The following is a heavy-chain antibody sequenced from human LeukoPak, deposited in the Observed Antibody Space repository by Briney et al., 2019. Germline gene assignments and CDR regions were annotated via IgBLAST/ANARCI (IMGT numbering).Heavy chain of an antibody. CDR2: IRYDGRSK. CDR3: ARGADGVSSNSRGWFDP. D-gene: IGHD2-15*01. V-gene: IGHV3-30*02. J-gene: IGHJ5*02. CDR1: GFTFSNYG. Sequence: PGGSLGLSCAASGFTFSNYGMHWVRQVPGKGLEWVAFIRYDGRSKYYADSVKGRFTISRDNARNSLYLQMNTLRAEDTAVYSCARGADGVSSNSRGWFDPWGQGTLVTVSS.